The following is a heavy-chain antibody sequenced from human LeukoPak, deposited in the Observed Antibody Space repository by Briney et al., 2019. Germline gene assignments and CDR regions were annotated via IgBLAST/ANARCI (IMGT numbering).Heavy chain of an antibody. CDR2: ISDSGTTT. V-gene: IGHV3-23*01. CDR3: AKVEYGNYHGSFDV. CDR1: GFTFTSYA. J-gene: IGHJ6*02. D-gene: IGHD4-23*01. Sequence: GGSVRLSCAASGFTFTSYAMTWVRQAPGKGLEWVSGISDSGTTTYYADSVKGRFTISRDNSQNTVNLQMKNLGAEDTAIYYCAKVEYGNYHGSFDVWGQGTTVIVSS.